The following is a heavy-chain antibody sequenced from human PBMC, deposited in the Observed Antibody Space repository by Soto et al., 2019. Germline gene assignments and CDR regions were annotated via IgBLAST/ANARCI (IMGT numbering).Heavy chain of an antibody. CDR3: ARDREYGMDV. CDR2: IYYSGST. V-gene: IGHV4-59*01. Sequence: SETLSLTCTVSGGSISSYYWSWIRQPPGKGLEWIGYIYYSGSTNYNPSLKSRVTISVDTSKNQFSLKLSSVTAAETAVYYCARDREYGMDVWGQGTTVTVSS. J-gene: IGHJ6*02. CDR1: GGSISSYY. D-gene: IGHD1-26*01.